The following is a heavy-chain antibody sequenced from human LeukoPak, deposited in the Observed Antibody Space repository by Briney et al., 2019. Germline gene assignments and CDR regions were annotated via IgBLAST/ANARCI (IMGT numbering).Heavy chain of an antibody. D-gene: IGHD1-26*01. CDR3: ARGSEAAAADV. CDR1: GGSFSGYY. J-gene: IGHJ6*02. CDR2: IYHSGST. Sequence: SETLSLTCAVYGGSFSGYYWSWIRQPPGKGLEWIGYIYHSGSTYYNPSLKSRVTISVDRSKNQFSLKLSSVTAADTAVYYCARGSEAAAADVWGQGTTVTVSS. V-gene: IGHV4-34*01.